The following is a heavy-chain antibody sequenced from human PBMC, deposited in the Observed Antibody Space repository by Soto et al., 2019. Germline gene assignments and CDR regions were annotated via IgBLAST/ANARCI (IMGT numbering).Heavy chain of an antibody. V-gene: IGHV3-23*01. CDR3: AKDHAWGRRVTTRFDY. Sequence: EVQLLESGGNLVQPGGSLRLSCAASGFTFSTYGMTWVRQAPGKGLEWVSSISDSGDGTYYADSVKGRFTISRDNSKNTLFLQMNSLRAEDTAVYYCAKDHAWGRRVTTRFDYWGQGALVTVSS. J-gene: IGHJ4*02. CDR1: GFTFSTYG. CDR2: ISDSGDGT. D-gene: IGHD4-17*01.